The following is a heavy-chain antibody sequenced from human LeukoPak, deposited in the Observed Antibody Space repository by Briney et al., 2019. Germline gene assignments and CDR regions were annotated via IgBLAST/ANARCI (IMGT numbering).Heavy chain of an antibody. J-gene: IGHJ3*02. D-gene: IGHD6-13*01. CDR1: GGTFSSYT. CDR3: ARGNRLYSSSWSSLAFDI. CDR2: INPNSGYT. Sequence: GSSVKVSCKASGGTFSSYTISWVRQATGQGLEWRGWINPNSGYTGYAQKFQGRVTMTRNTSISTAYMDLSSLRSEDTAVYYCARGNRLYSSSWSSLAFDIWGQGTMVTVSS. V-gene: IGHV1-8*02.